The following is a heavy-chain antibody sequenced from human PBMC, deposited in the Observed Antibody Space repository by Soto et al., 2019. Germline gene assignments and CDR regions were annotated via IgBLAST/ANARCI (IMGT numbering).Heavy chain of an antibody. Sequence: SDTLSLTCTVSGGSISSSSYYWGWIRQPPGKGLEWIGYIYYSGSTYYNPSLKSRVTISVDTSKNQFSLKLSSVTAADTAVYYCAASCVGCGGFNYYGMDVWGQGTTVTVSS. CDR3: AASCVGCGGFNYYGMDV. D-gene: IGHD2-21*01. CDR2: IYYSGST. V-gene: IGHV4-31*03. CDR1: GGSISSSSYY. J-gene: IGHJ6*02.